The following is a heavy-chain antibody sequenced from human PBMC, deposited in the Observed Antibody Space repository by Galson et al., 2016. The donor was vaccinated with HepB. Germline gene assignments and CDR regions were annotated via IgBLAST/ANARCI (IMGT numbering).Heavy chain of an antibody. V-gene: IGHV3-23*01. Sequence: SLRLSCAVSGFNFRSYAMSWVRQAPGKGLRWVSGISARGDSTDYAGSVKGRFTISRDNSKNTLYLQMNSLRAEDTAVYYCGKGRTYCSGTSCYYFGHWGQGTLVTVSS. CDR1: GFNFRSYA. J-gene: IGHJ4*02. D-gene: IGHD2-2*01. CDR3: GKGRTYCSGTSCYYFGH. CDR2: ISARGDST.